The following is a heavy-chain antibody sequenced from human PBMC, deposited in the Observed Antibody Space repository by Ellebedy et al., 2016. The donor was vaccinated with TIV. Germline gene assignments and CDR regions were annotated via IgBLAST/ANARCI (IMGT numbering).Heavy chain of an antibody. D-gene: IGHD2-21*02. V-gene: IGHV4-34*01. Sequence: SETLSLTXAVYGGSFSGYYWSWIRQPPGKGLEWIGEINHSGSTNYNPSLKSRVTISVDTSKNQFSLKLSSVTAADTAVYYCARGRHIVVVTARYYFDYWGQGTLVTVSS. CDR3: ARGRHIVVVTARYYFDY. J-gene: IGHJ4*02. CDR2: INHSGST. CDR1: GGSFSGYY.